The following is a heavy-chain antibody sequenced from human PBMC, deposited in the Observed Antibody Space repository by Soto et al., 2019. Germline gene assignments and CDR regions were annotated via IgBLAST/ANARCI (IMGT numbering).Heavy chain of an antibody. CDR3: ATDVGFYDSSGHYPYYFDY. D-gene: IGHD3-22*01. V-gene: IGHV3-11*01. CDR1: GFTFSDYY. CDR2: ISSSGVTI. Sequence: GGSLRLSCAASGFTFSDYYMTWIRQAPGKGLEYISHISSSGVTIYYADSVKGRFTISRDNAKNSLYLQMGSLRAEDAAVYYCATDVGFYDSSGHYPYYFDYWGPGAPVTVSS. J-gene: IGHJ4*02.